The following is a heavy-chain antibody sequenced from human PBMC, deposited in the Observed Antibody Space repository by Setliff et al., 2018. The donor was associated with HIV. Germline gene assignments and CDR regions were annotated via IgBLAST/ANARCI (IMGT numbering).Heavy chain of an antibody. J-gene: IGHJ4*02. Sequence: SSETLSLTCTVSGGSISSGGYYWSWIRQHPGKGLEWIGYIYYSGSTYYNPSLKSRVTISVDTSKNQFSLKLSSVTAADTAVYYCARGVYSSGHYYFDYWGQGTLVTVSS. V-gene: IGHV4-31*03. CDR2: IYYSGST. D-gene: IGHD6-19*01. CDR1: GGSISSGGYY. CDR3: ARGVYSSGHYYFDY.